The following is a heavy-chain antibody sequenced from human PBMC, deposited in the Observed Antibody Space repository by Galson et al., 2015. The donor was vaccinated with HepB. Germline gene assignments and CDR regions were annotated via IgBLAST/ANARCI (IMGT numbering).Heavy chain of an antibody. CDR3: ARAESDEFTMIVVEPFDY. CDR2: INPNSGGT. Sequence: SVKVSCKASGYTFTGYYMHWVRQAPGQGLEWMGWINPNSGGTNYAQKFQGRVTVTRDTSISTAYMELSRLRSDDTAVYYCARAESDEFTMIVVEPFDYWGQGTLVTVSS. CDR1: GYTFTGYY. D-gene: IGHD3-22*01. V-gene: IGHV1-2*02. J-gene: IGHJ4*02.